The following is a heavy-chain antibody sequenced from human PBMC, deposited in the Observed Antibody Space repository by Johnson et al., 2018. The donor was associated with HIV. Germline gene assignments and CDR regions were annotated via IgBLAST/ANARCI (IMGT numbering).Heavy chain of an antibody. CDR2: IWYDGNNK. V-gene: IGHV3-33*01. Sequence: QVQLVESGGGVVQPGRSLRLSCAASGFTFSFYGMHWVRQAPGKGLEWVAVIWYDGNNKYYADSVKGRFTISRDNSKNTLYLQMNSLRAEDTAVYYCARDGVATEAHDAFDIWGQGTMVTVSS. D-gene: IGHD5-12*01. CDR1: GFTFSFYG. J-gene: IGHJ3*02. CDR3: ARDGVATEAHDAFDI.